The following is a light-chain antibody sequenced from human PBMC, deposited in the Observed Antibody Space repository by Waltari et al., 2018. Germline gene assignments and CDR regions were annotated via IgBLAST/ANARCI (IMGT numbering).Light chain of an antibody. Sequence: EIVLTQSPGTLFLSPGERATLSCRASQSVSSSYLAWYQQKPGPAPRLLIYGASSRATGIPDRFSGSGSGTDFTLTISRLEPEDFAVYYCQQYGSSPQTFGQGTKVEIK. CDR2: GAS. CDR3: QQYGSSPQT. CDR1: QSVSSSY. V-gene: IGKV3-20*01. J-gene: IGKJ1*01.